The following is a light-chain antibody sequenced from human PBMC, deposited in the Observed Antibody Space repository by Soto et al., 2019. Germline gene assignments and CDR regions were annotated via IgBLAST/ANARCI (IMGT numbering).Light chain of an antibody. CDR2: DVS. J-gene: IGLJ1*01. Sequence: QSALTQPASVSGSPGQSITISCTGTSNDVGGYDYVSWYQQHPGKAPQLMIYDVSNRPSGVSNRFSGSKSGNTASLTISGLQAEDEADYYCSSYTSSSTLGYVFGTGTKVTVL. V-gene: IGLV2-14*01. CDR3: SSYTSSSTLGYV. CDR1: SNDVGGYDY.